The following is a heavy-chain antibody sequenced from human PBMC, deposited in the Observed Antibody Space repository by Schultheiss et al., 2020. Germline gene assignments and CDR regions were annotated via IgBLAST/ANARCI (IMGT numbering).Heavy chain of an antibody. V-gene: IGHV4-31*03. CDR2: IYYSGST. CDR3: ARASTVVTSFDY. D-gene: IGHD4-23*01. CDR1: GGSISSGGYY. J-gene: IGHJ4*02. Sequence: SATLSLTCTVSGGSISSGGYYWSWIRQHPGKGLEWIGYIYYSGSTYYNPSLKSRVTISVDTSKNQFSLKLSSVTAADTAVYYCARASTVVTSFDYWGQGTLVTGSS.